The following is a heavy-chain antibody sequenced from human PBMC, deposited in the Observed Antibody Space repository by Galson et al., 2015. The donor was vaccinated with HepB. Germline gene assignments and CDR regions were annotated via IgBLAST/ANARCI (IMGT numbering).Heavy chain of an antibody. CDR2: IDWGDDK. V-gene: IGHV2-70*11. D-gene: IGHD6-13*01. CDR1: GFSLSTSGMC. Sequence: PALVKPTQTLTLTCTFSGFSLSTSGMCVSWIRQPPGKALEWLARIDWGDDKYYSTSLKTRLTISKDTSKNQVILTMTNMDPVDTATYYCARISNRQQLPSRYYFDYWGQGTLVTVSS. J-gene: IGHJ4*02. CDR3: ARISNRQQLPSRYYFDY.